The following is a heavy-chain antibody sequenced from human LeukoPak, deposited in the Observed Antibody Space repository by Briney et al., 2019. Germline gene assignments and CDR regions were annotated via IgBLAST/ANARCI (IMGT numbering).Heavy chain of an antibody. Sequence: GGSLRLSCAASGFTFSSYSMNWVRQAPGKGLEWVSYISSSSSTIYYADSVKGRFTISRDNAKNSLYLQMNSLRAEDTAVYYCARGTDYYDSSGYPDYWGQGTLATVSS. D-gene: IGHD3-22*01. CDR2: ISSSSSTI. V-gene: IGHV3-48*01. CDR3: ARGTDYYDSSGYPDY. J-gene: IGHJ4*02. CDR1: GFTFSSYS.